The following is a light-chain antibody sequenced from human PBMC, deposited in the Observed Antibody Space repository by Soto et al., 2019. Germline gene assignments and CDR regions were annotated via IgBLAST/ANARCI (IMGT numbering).Light chain of an antibody. J-gene: IGLJ1*01. Sequence: QSALTQPASVSGSPGQSITISCTGTSSDVGGYNYVSWYQQLPGKAPKLMIYEVSHRPSGVSNRFSGSKSGNTASLTISGLQAEDEADYYCSSYTSSSSYVFGTGTKVT. CDR2: EVS. V-gene: IGLV2-14*01. CDR3: SSYTSSSSYV. CDR1: SSDVGGYNY.